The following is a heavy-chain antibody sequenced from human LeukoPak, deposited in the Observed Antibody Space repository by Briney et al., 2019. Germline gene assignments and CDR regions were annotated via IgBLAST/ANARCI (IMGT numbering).Heavy chain of an antibody. CDR2: ISSSSSYI. J-gene: IGHJ6*02. V-gene: IGHV3-21*01. CDR1: GFTFSSYS. CDR3: ARGGYDFWSGYSLGYYYGMDV. Sequence: GGSLRLSCAASGFTFSSYSMNWVRQAPGKGLEWVSSISSSSSYIYYADSVKGRFTNSRDNAKNSLYLQMNSLRAEDTAVYYCARGGYDFWSGYSLGYYYGMDVWGQGTTVTVSS. D-gene: IGHD3-3*01.